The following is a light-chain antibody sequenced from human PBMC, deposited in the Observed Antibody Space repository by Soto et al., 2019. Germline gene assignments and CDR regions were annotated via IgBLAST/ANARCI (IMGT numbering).Light chain of an antibody. CDR1: QSVSSSY. J-gene: IGKJ4*01. CDR2: GAS. CDR3: QQYGRSPLT. V-gene: IGKV3-20*01. Sequence: EIVLTQSPGTLSLSAGDRATLSCRASQSVSSSYVAWYQQKPGQAPRLLIYGASSRATGIPDRFSGSGSGTDFTLTLGRLEPEDFAVYYCQQYGRSPLTFGGGTKVEIK.